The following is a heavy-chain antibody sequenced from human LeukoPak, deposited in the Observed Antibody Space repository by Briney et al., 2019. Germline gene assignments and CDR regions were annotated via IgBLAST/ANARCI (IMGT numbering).Heavy chain of an antibody. CDR2: INHSGST. J-gene: IGHJ3*02. Sequence: PSETLSLTCAVYGGSFSGYYWSWIRQPPGKGLEWIGEINHSGSTNYNPSLKSRVTISVDTSKNQFSLKLSSVTAADTAVYYCARSGGYGGNNAFDIWGQGTMVTVSS. D-gene: IGHD4-23*01. CDR3: ARSGGYGGNNAFDI. V-gene: IGHV4-34*01. CDR1: GGSFSGYY.